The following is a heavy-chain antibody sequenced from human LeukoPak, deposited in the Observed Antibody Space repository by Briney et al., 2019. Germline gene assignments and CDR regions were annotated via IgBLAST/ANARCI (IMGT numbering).Heavy chain of an antibody. CDR3: AKVFRAPSKHGPLDY. Sequence: QPWGSLRLSCAASGFTFSSYAMSWVRQAPGKGLEWVSAISGSGGSTYYADSVKGRFTISRDNSKNTLYLQMNSLRAEDTAVYYCAKVFRAPSKHGPLDYWGQGTLVTVSS. J-gene: IGHJ4*02. CDR2: ISGSGGST. CDR1: GFTFSSYA. D-gene: IGHD3-10*02. V-gene: IGHV3-23*01.